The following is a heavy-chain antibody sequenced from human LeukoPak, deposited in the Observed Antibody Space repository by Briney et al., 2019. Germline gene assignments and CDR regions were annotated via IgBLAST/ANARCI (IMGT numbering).Heavy chain of an antibody. Sequence: SHTVSLPCAISGDSVPSNSAAWNGIRQSPSRALEWLGSTYYRCKWFSEYAVSVKGQITINPNTSKNQFSLQLNSVTPEDTAVYYCARGPGYFRHWGQGTLVTVSS. V-gene: IGHV6-1*01. CDR2: TYYRCKWFS. D-gene: IGHD3-10*01. CDR3: ARGPGYFRH. J-gene: IGHJ1*01. CDR1: GDSVPSNSAA.